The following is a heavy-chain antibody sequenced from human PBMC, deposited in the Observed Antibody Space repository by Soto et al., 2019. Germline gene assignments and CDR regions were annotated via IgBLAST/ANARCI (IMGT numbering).Heavy chain of an antibody. D-gene: IGHD1-26*01. CDR2: TYYRSKWYY. Sequence: SETLSLTCAITVYSVSSNSAGWIWVIQSPSRGLEWLGRTYYRSKWYYEYAVSVRGRITINPDTSKNQYSLQLNSVTPEDTAVYFCARGEQYSGRIFDYWGHGTRVTVS. V-gene: IGHV6-1*01. J-gene: IGHJ4*01. CDR1: VYSVSSNSAG. CDR3: ARGEQYSGRIFDY.